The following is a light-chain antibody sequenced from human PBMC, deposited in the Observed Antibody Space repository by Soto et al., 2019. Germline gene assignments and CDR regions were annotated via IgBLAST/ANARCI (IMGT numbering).Light chain of an antibody. CDR1: QDIAIY. J-gene: IGKJ4*01. CDR3: QQLRLYPST. CDR2: AAS. Sequence: IQWTQSPSSLSSSVGDRVTITCRASQDIAIYLAWYQQKPGEAPKLLIYAASTLYGGVPSRFRGSGSGTDFALTITSLKAEDFETYYCQQLRLYPSTFGGGTKVDIK. V-gene: IGKV1-9*01.